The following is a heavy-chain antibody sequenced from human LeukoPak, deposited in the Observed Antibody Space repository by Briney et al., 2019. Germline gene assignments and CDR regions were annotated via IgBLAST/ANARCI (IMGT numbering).Heavy chain of an antibody. CDR2: IVPNSGAT. Sequence: ASVTVACNTSGYTXSDYWMHWVRQAPGQGVEWMGYIVPNSGATTYAQKFQGRVTMNRDTYISEAYLDVSGLRSYDTAVYYCSTEDKYCSSSTCGDSWGQGTLVTVSS. CDR3: STEDKYCSSSTCGDS. J-gene: IGHJ4*02. CDR1: GYTXSDYW. V-gene: IGHV1-2*02. D-gene: IGHD2-2*01.